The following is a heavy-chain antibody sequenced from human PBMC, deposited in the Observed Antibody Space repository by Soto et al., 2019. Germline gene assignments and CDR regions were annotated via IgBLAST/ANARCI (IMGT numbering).Heavy chain of an antibody. J-gene: IGHJ5*02. CDR1: GYTFTSYG. CDR2: INAANGDT. Sequence: SVKCSCKASGYTFTSYGSHWVRQAPVQRLEWMGWINAANGDTKYSPKFQGRVTITRDTSASTAYMELSSLRSEARAGYYCVRRHVSATHLDRFDPSAQRTLVTVSS. V-gene: IGHV1-3*01. CDR3: VRRHVSATHLDRFDP.